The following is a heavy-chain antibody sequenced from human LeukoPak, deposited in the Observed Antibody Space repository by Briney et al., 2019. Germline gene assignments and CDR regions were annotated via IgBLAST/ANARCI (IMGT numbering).Heavy chain of an antibody. CDR2: VKQDGSEE. J-gene: IGHJ5*02. CDR1: GFTFSRHW. V-gene: IGHV3-7*01. Sequence: GGSLRLSCAASGFTFSRHWMSWVRQAQGKGLEWVANVKQDGSEEFYVDSVKGRFTISRDNAKNSLYLQMNSLRAEDTAVYYCARDGKHCSSTSCLDPNWFDPWGQGTLVTVSS. D-gene: IGHD2-2*01. CDR3: ARDGKHCSSTSCLDPNWFDP.